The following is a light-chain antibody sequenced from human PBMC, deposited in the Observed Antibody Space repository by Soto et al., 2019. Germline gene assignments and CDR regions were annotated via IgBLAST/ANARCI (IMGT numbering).Light chain of an antibody. CDR1: QSLSNTF. CDR2: GVF. Sequence: NVLTQSPGTLSLSPGERATLSCRASQSLSNTFLSWYQQKPGQAPRLLIYGVFSRATGIPDRFGGSGSGTDFTLTISRLEPEDSAVYFCHQYAYSPRTFGQGTKVDIK. V-gene: IGKV3-20*01. J-gene: IGKJ1*01. CDR3: HQYAYSPRT.